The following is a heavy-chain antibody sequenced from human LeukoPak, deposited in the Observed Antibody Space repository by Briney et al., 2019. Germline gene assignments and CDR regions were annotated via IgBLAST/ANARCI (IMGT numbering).Heavy chain of an antibody. D-gene: IGHD2-2*02. CDR3: ARDGVGYCSSTSCYTEGGFDY. Sequence: SQTLSLTCTVSGGSISSGSYYWSWIRQPAGKGLEWIGRIYTSGSTNYNPSLKSRVTISVDTSKNQFSLKLSSVTAADTAVYYCARDGVGYCSSTSCYTEGGFDYWGQGTLVTVSS. CDR2: IYTSGST. CDR1: GGSISSGSYY. J-gene: IGHJ4*02. V-gene: IGHV4-61*02.